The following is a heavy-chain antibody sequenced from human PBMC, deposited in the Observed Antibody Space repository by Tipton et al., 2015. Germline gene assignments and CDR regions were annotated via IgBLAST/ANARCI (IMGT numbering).Heavy chain of an antibody. J-gene: IGHJ4*02. CDR1: GFIFSNFG. Sequence: SLRLSCATSGFIFSNFGMHWVRQAPGKGLEWVALISNDGSNEYYADSVKGRFTISRDNSKNTLYLQMNSLRAEDTAVYYCAKDQGSYYYGSGSYYNADYWGQGTLVTVSS. CDR3: AKDQGSYYYGSGSYYNADY. CDR2: ISNDGSNE. V-gene: IGHV3-30*18. D-gene: IGHD3-10*01.